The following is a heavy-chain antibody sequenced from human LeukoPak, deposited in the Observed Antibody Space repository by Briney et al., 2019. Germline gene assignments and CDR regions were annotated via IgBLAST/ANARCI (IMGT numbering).Heavy chain of an antibody. Sequence: GGSLRLSCAASGFTFSSYAMSWVRQAPGKGLEWVSAISGSGGSTYYADSVKGRFTISRDNSKNTLYLQMNSLRAEDTAVYYCAKGDDYVWGSYRYAPFDYWGQGTLVTVSS. D-gene: IGHD3-16*02. V-gene: IGHV3-23*01. CDR2: ISGSGGST. CDR1: GFTFSSYA. CDR3: AKGDDYVWGSYRYAPFDY. J-gene: IGHJ4*02.